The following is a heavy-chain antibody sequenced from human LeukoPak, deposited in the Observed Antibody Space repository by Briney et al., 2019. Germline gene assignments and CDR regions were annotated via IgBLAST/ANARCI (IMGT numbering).Heavy chain of an antibody. CDR2: INPNSGGT. D-gene: IGHD6-19*01. J-gene: IGHJ3*01. CDR1: GYTFTGSY. V-gene: IGHV1-2*02. Sequence: ASVKVSCKASGYTFTGSYMHWVRQAPGQGLEWMGWINPNSGGTKYAQKFQGRVTMTRDMSISISYMELSSLRSDDTAMYYCAREITVADTGHDGFDFWGQGTLVTVSS. CDR3: AREITVADTGHDGFDF.